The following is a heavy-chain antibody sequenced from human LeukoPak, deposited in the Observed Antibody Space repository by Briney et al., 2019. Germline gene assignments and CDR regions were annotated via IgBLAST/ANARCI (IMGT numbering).Heavy chain of an antibody. J-gene: IGHJ2*01. V-gene: IGHV4-34*01. CDR1: GGSFNNYF. Sequence: SETLSLTCAVYGGSFNNYFWSWIRQPPGRGLEWIGEITHSGSTNYNPSVKSRVTISVDTSKNQFSLTLSSVTAADTAVYYCAGLTGDYWYFDLWGRGTLLTVSS. CDR2: ITHSGST. CDR3: AGLTGDYWYFDL. D-gene: IGHD1-20*01.